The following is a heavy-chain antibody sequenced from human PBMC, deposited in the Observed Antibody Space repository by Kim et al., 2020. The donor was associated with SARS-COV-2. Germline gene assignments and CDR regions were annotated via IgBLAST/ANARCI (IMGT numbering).Heavy chain of an antibody. CDR2: ISAYNGNT. CDR1: GYTFTSYG. D-gene: IGHD3-3*01. J-gene: IGHJ4*02. CDR3: ARDSPYYDFWSGYHPPFDY. Sequence: ASVKVSCKASGYTFTSYGISWVRQAPGQGLEWMGWISAYNGNTNYAQKLQGRVTMTTDTSTSTAYMELRSLRSDDTAVYYCARDSPYYDFWSGYHPPFDYWGQGTLVTVSS. V-gene: IGHV1-18*01.